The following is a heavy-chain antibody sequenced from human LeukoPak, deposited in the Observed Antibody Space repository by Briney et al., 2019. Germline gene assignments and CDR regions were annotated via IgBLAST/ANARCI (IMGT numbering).Heavy chain of an antibody. V-gene: IGHV3-7*01. Sequence: PGGSLRLSCVASGFTFNNFDINWVRQAPGKGLQWVANIKTDGSEKYYVDSVKGRFTISRDNAKNSLYLQMNSLRAEDTAVYYCATYSSLNRREFQYWGQGTLLTVSS. CDR3: ATYSSLNRREFQY. J-gene: IGHJ1*01. CDR1: GFTFNNFD. CDR2: IKTDGSEK. D-gene: IGHD3-22*01.